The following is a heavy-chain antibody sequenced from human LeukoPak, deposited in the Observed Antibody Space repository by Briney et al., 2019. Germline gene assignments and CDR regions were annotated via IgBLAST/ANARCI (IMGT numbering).Heavy chain of an antibody. J-gene: IGHJ4*02. CDR2: INSDGSTT. Sequence: GGSLRLSCGASGFTFSSYWMHWVRQAPGKGLVWISRINSDGSTTSYADSAKGRFTISRDNAKNTLYLQMNSLRAEDTAVYYCARGNYYGQDYWGQGTLVTVSS. V-gene: IGHV3-74*01. CDR3: ARGNYYGQDY. CDR1: GFTFSSYW. D-gene: IGHD3-10*01.